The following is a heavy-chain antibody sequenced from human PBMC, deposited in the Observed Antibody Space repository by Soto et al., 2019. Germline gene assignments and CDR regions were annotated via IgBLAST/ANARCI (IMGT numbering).Heavy chain of an antibody. Sequence: SVKVSCKASGGTFSSYAISWVRQAPGQGLEWMGGIIPIFGTANYAQKFQGRVTITADKSTSTAYMELSSLRSEDTAVYYCARNLWQLVGWFDPWGQGTLVTVSS. V-gene: IGHV1-69*06. CDR1: GGTFSSYA. J-gene: IGHJ5*02. D-gene: IGHD6-6*01. CDR3: ARNLWQLVGWFDP. CDR2: IIPIFGTA.